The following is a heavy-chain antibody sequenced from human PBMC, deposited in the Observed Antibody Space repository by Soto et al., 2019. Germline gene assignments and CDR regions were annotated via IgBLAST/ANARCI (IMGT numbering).Heavy chain of an antibody. CDR1: AFPSSSYS. V-gene: IGHV3-30*18. CDR3: AKDRGVVVPAALGFDP. Sequence: AGSLTLSSPAYAFPSSSYSMHWVLPPPAKVLEWVAVISYYGSNKHYADSVKGRFTISRDNSKNTLYLQMNSLRAEDTAVYYCAKDRGVVVPAALGFDPWGQGTLVTVSA. D-gene: IGHD2-2*01. CDR2: ISYYGSNK. J-gene: IGHJ5*02.